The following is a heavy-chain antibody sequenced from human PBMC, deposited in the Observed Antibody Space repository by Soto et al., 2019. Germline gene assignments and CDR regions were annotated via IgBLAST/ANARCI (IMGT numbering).Heavy chain of an antibody. Sequence: EVQLLESGGGLVQPGGSLRLSCAASGFIFSNYAMSWVRQAPGKGLEWVSGISGRGADTYYADSVKGRFTISRDNSKNTLYIQMNSLRAEDTAVYYCAIFVWLLRGLEYWGRGTLVTVSS. CDR3: AIFVWLLRGLEY. J-gene: IGHJ4*02. V-gene: IGHV3-23*01. D-gene: IGHD4-17*01. CDR2: ISGRGADT. CDR1: GFIFSNYA.